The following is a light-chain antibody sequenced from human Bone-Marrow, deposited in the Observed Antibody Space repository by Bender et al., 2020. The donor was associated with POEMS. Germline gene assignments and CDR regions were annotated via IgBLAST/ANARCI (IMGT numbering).Light chain of an antibody. CDR1: SSDVGSYNL. J-gene: IGLJ3*02. V-gene: IGLV2-23*02. CDR2: DVN. CDR3: CSYAGSSTWV. Sequence: HSALTQPASVSGSPGQSITISCTGTSSDVGSYNLVSWYQQHPGKAPKLMIYDVNQRPSGVSKRFSGSKSGNAASLTISGLQAEDEADYYCCSYAGSSTWVFGGGTKVSVL.